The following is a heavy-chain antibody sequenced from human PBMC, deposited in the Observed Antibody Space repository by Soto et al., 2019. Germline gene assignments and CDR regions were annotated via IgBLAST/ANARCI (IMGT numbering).Heavy chain of an antibody. CDR1: GYSFTSYW. D-gene: IGHD1-1*01. CDR2: IYPGDSDT. V-gene: IGHV5-51*01. J-gene: IGHJ6*02. Sequence: GESLKISCKVSGYSFTSYWIGWVRQMPGKGLEWMGIIYPGDSDTRYSPSFQGQVTISADKSISTAYLQWSSLKASDTAMYYCAITTDGYYNGTHVSGQGTMVTVSS. CDR3: AITTDGYYNGTHV.